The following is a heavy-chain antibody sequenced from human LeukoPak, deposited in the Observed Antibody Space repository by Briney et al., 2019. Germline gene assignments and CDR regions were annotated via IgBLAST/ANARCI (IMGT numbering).Heavy chain of an antibody. Sequence: ASVKVSCKASGYTFTGYYMHWVRQAPGQGLEWMGRINPNSGGTNYAQKFQGRVTMTRDTSISTAYMELSRLRSDDTAVYYCARIGRYYSIKGEDAFDIWGQGTMVTVSS. CDR3: ARIGRYYSIKGEDAFDI. D-gene: IGHD4-11*01. CDR2: INPNSGGT. V-gene: IGHV1-2*06. CDR1: GYTFTGYY. J-gene: IGHJ3*02.